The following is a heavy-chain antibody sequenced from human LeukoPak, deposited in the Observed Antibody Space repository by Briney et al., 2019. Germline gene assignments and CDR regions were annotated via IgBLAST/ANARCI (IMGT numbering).Heavy chain of an antibody. CDR1: GFTFSNYW. V-gene: IGHV3-7*01. CDR2: IKQDGSAK. J-gene: IGHJ4*02. CDR3: ATCPYDSTGYYSVPSHLDY. Sequence: GGSLRLSCAASGFTFSNYWMTWVRQAPGKGLEWVANIKQDGSAKYYVDSLRGRFSISRDNAKNSLFLQMNSLSDDDTAVYYCATCPYDSTGYYSVPSHLDYWGQGTLVTVSS. D-gene: IGHD3-22*01.